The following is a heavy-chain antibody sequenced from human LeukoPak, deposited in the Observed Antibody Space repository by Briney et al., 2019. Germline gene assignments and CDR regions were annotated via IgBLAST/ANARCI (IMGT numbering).Heavy chain of an antibody. CDR1: GGTFSSYA. Sequence: GASVKVSCKASGGTFSSYAISWVRQAPGQGLEWMGWINAGNGNTKYSQKFQGRVTITRDTSASTAYMELSSLRSEDTAVYYCARPLMVRGAPSAFDIWGQGTMVTVSS. CDR3: ARPLMVRGAPSAFDI. J-gene: IGHJ3*02. V-gene: IGHV1-3*01. D-gene: IGHD3-10*01. CDR2: INAGNGNT.